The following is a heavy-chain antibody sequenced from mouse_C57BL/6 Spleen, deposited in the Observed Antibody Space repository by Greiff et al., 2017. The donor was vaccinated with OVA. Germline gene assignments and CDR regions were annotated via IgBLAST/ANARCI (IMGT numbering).Heavy chain of an antibody. V-gene: IGHV7-3*01. CDR2: IRNKANGYTT. J-gene: IGHJ2*01. CDR1: GFTFTDYY. CDR3: ARGGTGGHYFDY. D-gene: IGHD3-3*01. Sequence: EVKLMESGGGLVQPGGSLSLSCAASGFTFTDYYMSWVRQPPGKALEWLGFIRNKANGYTTEYSASVKGRFTISRANSQSILYLQMNALRAEDSATYYCARGGTGGHYFDYWGQGTTLTVSS.